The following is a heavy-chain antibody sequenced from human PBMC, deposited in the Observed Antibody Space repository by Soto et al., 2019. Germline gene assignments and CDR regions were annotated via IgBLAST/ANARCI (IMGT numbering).Heavy chain of an antibody. J-gene: IGHJ5*02. Sequence: ASVKVSCKASGYTFTSYGISWVRQAPGQGLEWMGWISAYNGNTNYAQKLQGRVTMTTDTSTSTAYMELRSLRSDDTAVYYCARDLRYFDWPPPGDRFDPWGQGTLVTVSS. CDR1: GYTFTSYG. CDR2: ISAYNGNT. D-gene: IGHD3-9*01. V-gene: IGHV1-18*01. CDR3: ARDLRYFDWPPPGDRFDP.